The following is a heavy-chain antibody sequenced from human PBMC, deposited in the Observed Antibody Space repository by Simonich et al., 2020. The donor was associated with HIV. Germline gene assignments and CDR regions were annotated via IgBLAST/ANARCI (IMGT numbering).Heavy chain of an antibody. CDR1: GGSFSGYY. CDR3: ARSPYYYDISGDLDY. J-gene: IGHJ4*02. Sequence: QVQLQQWGAGLLKPSATLSLTCAVYGGSFSGYYWSWIRQPPGKGLEWIGKINHSGNTNYNPSLKSRVAISVDTSKNQFSLNLSSVTAADTAVYYCARSPYYYDISGDLDYWGQGTLVTVSS. V-gene: IGHV4-34*01. D-gene: IGHD3-22*01. CDR2: INHSGNT.